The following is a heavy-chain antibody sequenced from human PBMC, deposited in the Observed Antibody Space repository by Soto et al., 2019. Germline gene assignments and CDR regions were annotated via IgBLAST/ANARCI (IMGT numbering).Heavy chain of an antibody. D-gene: IGHD5-12*01. CDR3: TRDHFRRSPARYSGYNNWFDP. CDR1: GFTFGDYA. Sequence: EVQLVESGGGLVQPGRSLRLSCTASGFTFGDYAMSWFRQAPGKGLEWVGFIRSKAYGGTTEYAASVKGRFTISRDDSKSIAYLQMNSLKTEDTAVYYCTRDHFRRSPARYSGYNNWFDPWGQGTLVTVSS. J-gene: IGHJ5*02. V-gene: IGHV3-49*03. CDR2: IRSKAYGGTT.